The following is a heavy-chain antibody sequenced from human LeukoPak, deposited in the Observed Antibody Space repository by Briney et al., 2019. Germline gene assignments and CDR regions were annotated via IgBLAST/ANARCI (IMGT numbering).Heavy chain of an antibody. D-gene: IGHD2-15*01. V-gene: IGHV3-33*01. CDR2: IWYDGSNK. CDR1: GFTFSSHG. Sequence: HPGGSLRLSCAASGFTFSSHGMHWVRQAPGKGLEWVAVIWYDGSNKYYAGSVKGRFTISRDNSKNTLYLQLSRLRAEDTAVYYCARDGSQSCSAGSCDWFDPWGQGALVTVSS. CDR3: ARDGSQSCSAGSCDWFDP. J-gene: IGHJ5*02.